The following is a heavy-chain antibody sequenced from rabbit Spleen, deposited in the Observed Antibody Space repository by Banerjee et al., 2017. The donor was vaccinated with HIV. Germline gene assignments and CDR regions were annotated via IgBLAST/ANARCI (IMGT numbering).Heavy chain of an antibody. CDR3: ARDGAGGSYFAL. CDR2: VDTGSSGFT. V-gene: IGHV1S40*01. D-gene: IGHD8-1*01. Sequence: QSLEESGGDLVKPGASLTLTCTASGVSFSTSNYMCWVRQAPGKGLEWIACVDTGSSGFTYFASWAKGRFTISKTSSTTVTLQMTSLTVADTATYFCARDGAGGSYFALWGQGTLVTVS. J-gene: IGHJ3*01. CDR1: GVSFSTSNY.